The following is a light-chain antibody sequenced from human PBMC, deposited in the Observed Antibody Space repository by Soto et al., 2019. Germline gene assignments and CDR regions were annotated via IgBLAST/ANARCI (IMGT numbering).Light chain of an antibody. Sequence: QSALTQPASVSGSPGQSITISCTGTSSDVGGYNSVSWYRQDPGKAPKLIIYDVTNRPSGVSNRFAGSTSGNTAFLTIAVLQAEDEADYYCCSNAGSNTYVFGGGTKLTVL. CDR2: DVT. CDR3: CSNAGSNTYV. J-gene: IGLJ2*01. CDR1: SSDVGGYNS. V-gene: IGLV2-14*01.